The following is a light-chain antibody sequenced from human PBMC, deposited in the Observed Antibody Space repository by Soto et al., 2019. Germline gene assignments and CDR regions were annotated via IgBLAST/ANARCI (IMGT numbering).Light chain of an antibody. Sequence: DIQMTQSPSAMSASVGDTVTITCRARQGISNYLAWFQQKPGKAPKRLIYATSSLQSGVTSRFSGSGSGTEFTLTISSLQPEDFATYVCLQHISYPYTFGQGTKLEIK. J-gene: IGKJ2*01. CDR3: LQHISYPYT. V-gene: IGKV1-17*03. CDR2: ATS. CDR1: QGISNY.